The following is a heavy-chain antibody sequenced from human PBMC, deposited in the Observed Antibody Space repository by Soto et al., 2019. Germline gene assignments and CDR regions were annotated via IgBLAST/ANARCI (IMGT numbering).Heavy chain of an antibody. CDR3: ARPPALDDSSGYYSPHDAFDI. CDR1: GGTFSSYA. V-gene: IGHV1-69*13. J-gene: IGHJ3*02. D-gene: IGHD3-22*01. CDR2: IIPIFGTA. Sequence: SVKVSCKASGGTFSSYAISWVRQAPGQGLEWMGGIIPIFGTANYAQKFQGRVTITADESTSTAYMELSSLRSEDTAVYYCARPPALDDSSGYYSPHDAFDIWGQGTMVTVS.